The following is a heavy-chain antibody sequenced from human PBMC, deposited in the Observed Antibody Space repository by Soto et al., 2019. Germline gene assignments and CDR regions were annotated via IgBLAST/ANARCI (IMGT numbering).Heavy chain of an antibody. CDR2: IYYSETT. Sequence: PSETLSLTCTVSGGSISSGGYDWSWIRQHPGKGLEWIGSIYYSETTYYNPSLKSRVTIPVDTSKNQFSLRLNSVTAEDTAVYYCARWGTSDDYGDYAVTLGPQIFDYWGQGTLVTVSS. D-gene: IGHD4-17*01. V-gene: IGHV4-31*03. CDR3: ARWGTSDDYGDYAVTLGPQIFDY. J-gene: IGHJ4*02. CDR1: GGSISSGGYD.